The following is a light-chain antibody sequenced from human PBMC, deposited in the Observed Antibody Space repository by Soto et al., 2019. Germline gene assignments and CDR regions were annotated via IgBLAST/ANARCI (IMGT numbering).Light chain of an antibody. CDR2: DAS. V-gene: IGKV3-11*01. Sequence: EVVLTQSPATLSLPPGERATLSCRASQSVRTSLAWYQHKPGQAPRLVIYDASLRANGVPARFGGSGSGTDFTLTINSLEPEDFAVYYCQQRNVWPPITFGQGTRLEIK. CDR1: QSVRTS. CDR3: QQRNVWPPIT. J-gene: IGKJ5*01.